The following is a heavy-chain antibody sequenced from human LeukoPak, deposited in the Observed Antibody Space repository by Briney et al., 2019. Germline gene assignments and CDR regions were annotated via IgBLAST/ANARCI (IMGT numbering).Heavy chain of an antibody. J-gene: IGHJ4*02. CDR3: AKDLTGTAGY. CDR1: GFTFSSYG. CDR2: ISYDGSNK. V-gene: IGHV3-30*18. Sequence: GGSLRLSCAASGFTFSSYGMHWVRQAPGKGLEWVAVISYDGSNKYYADSVKGRFTISRDSSKNTLYLQMNSLRAEDTAVYYCAKDLTGTAGYWGQGTLVTVSS. D-gene: IGHD1-20*01.